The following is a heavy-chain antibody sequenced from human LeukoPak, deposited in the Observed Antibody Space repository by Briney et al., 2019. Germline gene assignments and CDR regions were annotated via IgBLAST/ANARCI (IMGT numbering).Heavy chain of an antibody. V-gene: IGHV3-21*01. D-gene: IGHD4-17*01. Sequence: GGSLRLSCAASGFTFSSYSMNWVRQAPGKGLEWVSSISSSSSYIYYADSVKGRFTISRDNAKNSLYLQMNSLRAEDTAVYYCARADDDYGDFFVYWGQGTLVTVSS. J-gene: IGHJ4*02. CDR3: ARADDDYGDFFVY. CDR2: ISSSSSYI. CDR1: GFTFSSYS.